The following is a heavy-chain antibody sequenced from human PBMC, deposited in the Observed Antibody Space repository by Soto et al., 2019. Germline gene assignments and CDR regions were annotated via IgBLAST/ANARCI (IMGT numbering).Heavy chain of an antibody. V-gene: IGHV1-18*01. Sequence: QVPLVQSGAEVKKPGASVKVSCKASGYTFINYGISWVRQAPGQGLEWMGWISAYNGKTNYAQKLQGRVTMTTDTSTSTAYMELRSLRSDDTAVYYCARRYGDPSSSAGFDYWGQGTLVTVSS. J-gene: IGHJ4*02. CDR1: GYTFINYG. D-gene: IGHD4-17*01. CDR2: ISAYNGKT. CDR3: ARRYGDPSSSAGFDY.